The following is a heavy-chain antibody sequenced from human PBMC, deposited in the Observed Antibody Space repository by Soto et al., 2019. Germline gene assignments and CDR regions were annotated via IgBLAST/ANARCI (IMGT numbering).Heavy chain of an antibody. CDR1: GGSITSYY. Sequence: QVQLQESGPGLVKPSETLSLTCTVSGGSITSYYWSWIRQPPGKGLEWIGYVFHSGITGYNPSLKSRVTISVDASTNLFSLKLISVTAADTAVYYWARDQNGSPYFDYWGQGTLVTVSS. CDR3: ARDQNGSPYFDY. V-gene: IGHV4-59*01. J-gene: IGHJ4*02. D-gene: IGHD1-26*01. CDR2: VFHSGIT.